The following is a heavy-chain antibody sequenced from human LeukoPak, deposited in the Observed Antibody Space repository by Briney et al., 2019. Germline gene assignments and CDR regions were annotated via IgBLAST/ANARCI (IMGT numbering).Heavy chain of an antibody. Sequence: GGSLRLSCAASGFTFSSYAMHWVRQAPGKGLEWVAVMSYDGSNKYYADSVKGRFTISRDNSKNTLYLQMNSLRAEDTAVYYCARAPIAAARGYYFDYWGQGTLVTVSS. D-gene: IGHD6-13*01. CDR3: ARAPIAAARGYYFDY. CDR2: MSYDGSNK. CDR1: GFTFSSYA. V-gene: IGHV3-30-3*01. J-gene: IGHJ4*02.